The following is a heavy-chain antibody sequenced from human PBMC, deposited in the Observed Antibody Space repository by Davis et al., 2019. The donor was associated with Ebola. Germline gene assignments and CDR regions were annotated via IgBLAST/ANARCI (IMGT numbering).Heavy chain of an antibody. CDR2: IYYNGNP. CDR1: GASINSYY. V-gene: IGHV4-59*01. Sequence: SETLSLTCTVSGASINSYYWSWIRQSPEKGLEWIAYIYYNGNPYYNPSLKSRVTISVDTSKNQFSLKLSSVTAADTAVYYCARDTSTTGWGIDYWGQGILVTVSA. D-gene: IGHD6-19*01. J-gene: IGHJ4*02. CDR3: ARDTSTTGWGIDY.